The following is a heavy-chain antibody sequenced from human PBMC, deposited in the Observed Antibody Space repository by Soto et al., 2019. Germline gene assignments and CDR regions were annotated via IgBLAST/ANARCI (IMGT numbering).Heavy chain of an antibody. D-gene: IGHD3-16*01. Sequence: ASVKFSCKASGFTFTGYYIHWVRQAPGQGLEWMGWIKSNGGDPKYAQKFQDRVTMTRDTSMNTVYMELSRLRSDDSAVYYCARDERSYGEPPFDYWGQGTLVTVSS. V-gene: IGHV1-2*02. CDR2: IKSNGGDP. CDR3: ARDERSYGEPPFDY. CDR1: GFTFTGYY. J-gene: IGHJ4*02.